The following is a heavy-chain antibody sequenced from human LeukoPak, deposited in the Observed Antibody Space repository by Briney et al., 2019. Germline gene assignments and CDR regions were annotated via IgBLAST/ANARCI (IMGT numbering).Heavy chain of an antibody. CDR3: ARHMYYYDSRTAFDI. Sequence: PGGSLRLSCAASGFTFSSYSMNWVRQAPGKGLEWVSSISSSSSYIYYADSVKGRFTISRDNAKNSLYLQLNSLRAEDTAVYYCARHMYYYDSRTAFDIWGQGTMVTVSS. CDR2: ISSSSSYI. V-gene: IGHV3-21*01. CDR1: GFTFSSYS. J-gene: IGHJ3*02. D-gene: IGHD3-22*01.